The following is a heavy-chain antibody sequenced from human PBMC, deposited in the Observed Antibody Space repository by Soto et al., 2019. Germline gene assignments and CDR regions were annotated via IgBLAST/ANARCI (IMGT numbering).Heavy chain of an antibody. CDR2: IIPIFGTA. J-gene: IGHJ6*02. D-gene: IGHD4-17*01. CDR3: ASSTVTYSSYYYYGMDV. V-gene: IGHV1-69*13. CDR1: GGTFSSCA. Sequence: SAKVSCKASGGTFSSCASSWVRQAPGQRLEWMGGIIPIFGTANYAQKFQGRVTITADESTSTAYMELSSLRSEDTAVYYCASSTVTYSSYYYYGMDVWGQGTTVTVS.